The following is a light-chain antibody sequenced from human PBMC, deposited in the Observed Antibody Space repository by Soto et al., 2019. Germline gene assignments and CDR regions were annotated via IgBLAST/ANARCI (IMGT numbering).Light chain of an antibody. V-gene: IGKV3-20*01. CDR2: GAA. CDR3: QQYGNSPPLT. J-gene: IGKJ4*01. CDR1: QSVSSN. Sequence: EIVLTQSPGTLSLSPGERATLSCRASQSVSSNLAWYQQRPGQAPRLLIYGAASRATGIPDRLSGSGSGTDFTLTISRLEPEDFALYYCQQYGNSPPLTFGGGTKVEIK.